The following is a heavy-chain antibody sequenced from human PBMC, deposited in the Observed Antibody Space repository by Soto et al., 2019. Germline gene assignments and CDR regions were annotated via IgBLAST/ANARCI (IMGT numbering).Heavy chain of an antibody. CDR1: GYTFPSYG. V-gene: IGHV1-18*01. CDR2: ISAFNDNT. Sequence: GASVKVSCKASGYTFPSYGISWVRQAPGQGLEWMGWISAFNDNTRYAQNLQARVTMTTDTSTSTAYMELRSLRSDDTAVYYCARDWYCSGGSCSDAFDIWGQGTMVTVSS. D-gene: IGHD2-15*01. CDR3: ARDWYCSGGSCSDAFDI. J-gene: IGHJ3*02.